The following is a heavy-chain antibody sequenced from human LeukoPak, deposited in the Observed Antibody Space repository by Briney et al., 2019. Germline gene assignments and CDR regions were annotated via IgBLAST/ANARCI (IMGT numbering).Heavy chain of an antibody. CDR3: ARHGIVQY. V-gene: IGHV4-39*01. J-gene: IGHJ4*02. CDR2: IYKSGST. CDR1: GGSISSSSYY. D-gene: IGHD1-1*01. Sequence: SETLSLTCTVSGGSISSSSYYWGWIRQPPGKRLEWIGSIYKSGSTYNNPSLKSRVTISVDTSKNQFSLKLSSVTAADTAVYCCARHGIVQYWGQGTLVTVS.